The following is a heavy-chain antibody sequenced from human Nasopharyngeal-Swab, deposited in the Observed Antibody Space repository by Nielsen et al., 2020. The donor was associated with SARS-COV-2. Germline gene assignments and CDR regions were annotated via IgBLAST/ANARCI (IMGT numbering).Heavy chain of an antibody. J-gene: IGHJ4*02. Sequence: GESLKISCAASGFTFSDYYMSWIRQAPGKGLEWVSYISSSGSTIYYADSVKGRFTISSDNAKNSLYLQMNSLRAEDTAVYYCVREGPTGTTIWGQGTLVTVSS. CDR2: ISSSGSTI. CDR3: VREGPTGTTI. CDR1: GFTFSDYY. V-gene: IGHV3-11*04. D-gene: IGHD1-1*01.